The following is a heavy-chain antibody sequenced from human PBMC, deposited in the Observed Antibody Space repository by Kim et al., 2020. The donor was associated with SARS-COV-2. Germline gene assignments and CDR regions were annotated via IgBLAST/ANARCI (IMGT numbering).Heavy chain of an antibody. Sequence: GGSLRLSCAASGFTFSNYAMSWVRQAPGKGMEWVSGISDSAITTYYADSVRGRFTISRDNSKNTLYLQMNSLRSKYTPLYYCPRLCGADSYAPRDYSGQG. CDR1: GFTFSNYA. CDR3: PRLCGADSYAPRDY. V-gene: IGHV3-23*01. J-gene: IGHJ4*02. D-gene: IGHD2-21*02. CDR2: ISDSAITT.